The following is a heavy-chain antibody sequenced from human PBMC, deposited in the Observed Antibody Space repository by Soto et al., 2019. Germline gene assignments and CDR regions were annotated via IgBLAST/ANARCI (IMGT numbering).Heavy chain of an antibody. Sequence: QVQLVQSGAEVKKPGSSVKVSCKASGGTFSSYAISWVRQAPGQGLEWMGGIIPIFGTANYAQKFQGRVTIAADESTSTAYMELSSLRSEDTAVYYCATTKTTEQPRSGFDYWGQGTLVTVSS. V-gene: IGHV1-69*12. CDR1: GGTFSSYA. CDR3: ATTKTTEQPRSGFDY. D-gene: IGHD6-13*01. CDR2: IIPIFGTA. J-gene: IGHJ4*02.